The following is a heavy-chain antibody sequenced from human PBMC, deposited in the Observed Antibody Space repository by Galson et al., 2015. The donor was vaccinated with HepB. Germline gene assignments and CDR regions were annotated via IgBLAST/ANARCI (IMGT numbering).Heavy chain of an antibody. D-gene: IGHD3-22*01. Sequence: SLRLSCAASGFTFSSYSMNWVRQAPGKGLEWVSSISSSSSYIYYADSVKGRFTISRDNAKNSLYLQMNSLRAEDTAVYYCARAQYYDSSGYRNYAFDIWGQGTMVTVSS. CDR2: ISSSSSYI. V-gene: IGHV3-21*01. J-gene: IGHJ3*02. CDR1: GFTFSSYS. CDR3: ARAQYYDSSGYRNYAFDI.